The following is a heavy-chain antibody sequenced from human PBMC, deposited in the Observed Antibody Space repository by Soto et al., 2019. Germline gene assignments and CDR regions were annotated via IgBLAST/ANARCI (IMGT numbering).Heavy chain of an antibody. CDR1: GFTFSSSG. CDR3: AKDRQADFWRLPYPMDV. Sequence: QVQLVESGGGVVQPGRSLRLSCAASGFTFSSSGIHWVRQAPGKGLEWVAVISYDGSNKFYIDSVKGRFTVSRDNSKNTLYLQMSSLRAEDTAVYYCAKDRQADFWRLPYPMDVWGQGTTVTVSS. V-gene: IGHV3-30*18. J-gene: IGHJ6*02. D-gene: IGHD3-3*01. CDR2: ISYDGSNK.